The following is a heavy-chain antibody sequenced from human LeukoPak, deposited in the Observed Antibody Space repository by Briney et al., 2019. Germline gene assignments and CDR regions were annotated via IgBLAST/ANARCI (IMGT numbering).Heavy chain of an antibody. Sequence: PGGSLRLSCAASGFTFSSYSMNWVRQAPGKGLEWVSYISSSSTIYYADSVKGRFTISRDNAKNSLYLQMNSLRAEDTAVYYCARDYGVVPAARGWGDYYYMDVWGKGTTVTVSS. CDR2: ISSSSTI. D-gene: IGHD2-2*01. CDR3: ARDYGVVPAARGWGDYYYMDV. V-gene: IGHV3-48*01. CDR1: GFTFSSYS. J-gene: IGHJ6*03.